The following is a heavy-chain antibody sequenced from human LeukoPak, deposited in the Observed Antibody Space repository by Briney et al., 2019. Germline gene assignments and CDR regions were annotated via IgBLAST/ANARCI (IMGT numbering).Heavy chain of an antibody. CDR1: GFVFSSYE. V-gene: IGHV3-48*03. CDR3: VPLRDYGGNPDAFDI. D-gene: IGHD4-23*01. Sequence: GGSLRLSCAASGFVFSSYEMNWVRQAPGKGLEWVSYISSSGTTIYYADSVKGRFTISRDNAKNSLSLQMNSLRAEDTAVYYCVPLRDYGGNPDAFDIWGQRTMVTVSS. J-gene: IGHJ3*02. CDR2: ISSSGTTI.